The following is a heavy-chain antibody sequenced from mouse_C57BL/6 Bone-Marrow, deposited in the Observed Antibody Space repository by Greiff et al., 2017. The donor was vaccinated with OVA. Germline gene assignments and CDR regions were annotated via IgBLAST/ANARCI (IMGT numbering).Heavy chain of an antibody. CDR1: GFTFSSYA. V-gene: IGHV5-4*01. D-gene: IGHD1-1*01. J-gene: IGHJ4*01. CDR3: ARDERGSSWYYAMDY. CDR2: IIDGGSYT. Sequence: EVKVEESGGGLVKPGGSLKLSCAASGFTFSSYAMSWVRQTPEKRLEWVATIIDGGSYTYYPDNVKGRFTISRDNAKNNLYLQMSHLKSEDTAMYYCARDERGSSWYYAMDYWGQGTSVTVSS.